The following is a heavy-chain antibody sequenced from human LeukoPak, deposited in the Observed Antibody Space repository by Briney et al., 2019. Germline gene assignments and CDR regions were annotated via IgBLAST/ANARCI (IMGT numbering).Heavy chain of an antibody. CDR1: GYTFTSHY. CDR2: INPRGGST. Sequence: ASVKVSCKASGYTFTSHYMHWVRQAPGQGLEWMGIINPRGGSTSYAQKFQGRVTMTRDTSTSTVHMELSSLRSEDTAVYYCARDPHDCDDESAPAYWGQGTLVTVSS. CDR3: ARDPHDCDDESAPAY. J-gene: IGHJ4*02. V-gene: IGHV1-46*01. D-gene: IGHD4-17*01.